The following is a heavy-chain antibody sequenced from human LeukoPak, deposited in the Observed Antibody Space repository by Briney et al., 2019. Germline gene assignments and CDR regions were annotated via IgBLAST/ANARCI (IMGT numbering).Heavy chain of an antibody. CDR3: ARNPCSSTSCYSSWFDP. V-gene: IGHV4-59*10. CDR2: IYTSGST. Sequence: KPSEALSLTCAVYGGSFSSYYWSWIRQPAGKGLEWIGRIYTSGSTNYNPSLKSRVTMSVDTSKNQFSLKLSSVTAADTAVYYCARNPCSSTSCYSSWFDPWGQGTLVTVSS. D-gene: IGHD2-2*01. J-gene: IGHJ5*02. CDR1: GGSFSSYY.